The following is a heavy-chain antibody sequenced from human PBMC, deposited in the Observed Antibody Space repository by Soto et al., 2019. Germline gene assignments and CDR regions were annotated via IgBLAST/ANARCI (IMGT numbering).Heavy chain of an antibody. CDR3: ARAGLWFGESVSGMDV. D-gene: IGHD3-10*01. V-gene: IGHV3-33*01. CDR2: IWYDGSNK. CDR1: GFTFSSYG. J-gene: IGHJ6*02. Sequence: PGGSLRLSCAASGFTFSSYGMHWVRQAPGKGLEWVAVIWYDGSNKYYADSVKGRFTISRDNSKNTLYLQMNSLRAEDTVVYYCARAGLWFGESVSGMDVWGQGTTVTVS.